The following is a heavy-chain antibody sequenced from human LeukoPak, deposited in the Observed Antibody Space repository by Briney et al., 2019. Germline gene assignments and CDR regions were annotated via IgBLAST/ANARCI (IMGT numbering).Heavy chain of an antibody. J-gene: IGHJ4*02. CDR3: AKWGYIVVVPAAIRDDY. CDR2: ISGSGGST. D-gene: IGHD2-2*01. Sequence: QPGGSLRLSCAASGFTFSSYAMSWVRQAPGKGLEWVSAISGSGGSTYYADSVKGRFTISRDNSKNTLYLQMNSLRAEDTAVYYCAKWGYIVVVPAAIRDDYWGQGTPVTVSS. V-gene: IGHV3-23*01. CDR1: GFTFSSYA.